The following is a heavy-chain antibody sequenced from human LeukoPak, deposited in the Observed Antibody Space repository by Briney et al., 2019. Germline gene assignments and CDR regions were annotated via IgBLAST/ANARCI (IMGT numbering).Heavy chain of an antibody. CDR3: ASETPYYDFWSGYGY. D-gene: IGHD3-3*01. CDR1: GRTFSSYA. Sequence: SVNVSCRAWGRTFSSYAIRWVRQAPGQGREGMVGIIPIFGTANYAQKFQGRVTITAAKSTSTAYMELSSMRSEDTAVYYCASETPYYDFWSGYGYWGQGTLVTVSS. V-gene: IGHV1-69*06. CDR2: IIPIFGTA. J-gene: IGHJ4*02.